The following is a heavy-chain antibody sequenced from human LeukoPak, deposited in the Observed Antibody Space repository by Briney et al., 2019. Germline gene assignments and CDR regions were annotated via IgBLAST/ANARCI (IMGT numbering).Heavy chain of an antibody. CDR3: AKDRAGEDDY. D-gene: IGHD6-13*01. CDR1: GFTFSSYG. CDR2: ISYDGSNK. Sequence: GRSLRLSCAASGFTFSSYGMHRVRQAPGKGLEWVAVISYDGSNKYYADSVKGRFTISRDNSKNTLYLQMNSLRAEDTAVYYCAKDRAGEDDYWGQGTLVTVSS. V-gene: IGHV3-30*18. J-gene: IGHJ4*02.